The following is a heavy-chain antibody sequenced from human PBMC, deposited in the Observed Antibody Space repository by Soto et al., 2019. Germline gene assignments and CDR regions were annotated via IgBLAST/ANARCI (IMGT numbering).Heavy chain of an antibody. V-gene: IGHV3-23*01. CDR1: GLTFSTCA. J-gene: IGHJ6*02. D-gene: IGHD1-1*01. Sequence: EVHLLESAGDLVQPGGSLRLSCTASGLTFSTCAMSWVRQAPGKGLEWVSAIGGSGTGGRTYYADSVKGRFTISIDNSKNTVYLKLICLRADDTAVYYCAKSPGGLDVYTYDYYGMDGWGQGTRVTVSS. CDR3: AKSPGGLDVYTYDYYGMDG. CDR2: IGGSGTGGRT.